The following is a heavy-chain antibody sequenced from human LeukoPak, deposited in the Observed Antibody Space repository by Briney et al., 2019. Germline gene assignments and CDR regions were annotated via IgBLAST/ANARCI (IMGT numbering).Heavy chain of an antibody. D-gene: IGHD5-18*01. CDR2: IHYRGST. CDR3: ARSRSGYSYEHGAFEI. J-gene: IGHJ3*02. CDR1: GGSISGYY. V-gene: IGHV4-59*01. Sequence: PSETLSLTCTVSGGSISGYYWSWIRQPPGKGLEWIAYIHYRGSTTYNPSLRSRVTISVDTSRNQFSLKLSSVTAADTAVYYCARSRSGYSYEHGAFEIWGPRDNGHRLF.